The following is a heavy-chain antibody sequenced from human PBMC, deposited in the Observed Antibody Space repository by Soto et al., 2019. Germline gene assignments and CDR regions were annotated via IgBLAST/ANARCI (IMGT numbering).Heavy chain of an antibody. CDR1: GGSFNANY. CDR2: IFHSGST. V-gene: IGHV4-34*12. CDR3: ASARWDY. Sequence: SETLSLTCAVSGGSFNANYWSWIRQPPGKGLEWIGEIFHSGSTNYNPSPKSRVTISVDTSKNQFSLKLSSVTAADTAIYYCASARWDYWGQGTQVTVSS. J-gene: IGHJ4*02.